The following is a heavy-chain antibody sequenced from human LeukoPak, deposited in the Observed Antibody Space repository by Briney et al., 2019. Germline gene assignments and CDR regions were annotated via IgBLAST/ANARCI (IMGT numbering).Heavy chain of an antibody. V-gene: IGHV4-59*12. D-gene: IGHD4-23*01. J-gene: IGHJ4*02. CDR1: GGSISSYY. Sequence: SETPSLTCTVSGGSISSYYCSWIRQPPGKGLEWIGYIYYGGSTYYNPSLKSRVSISVDTSKNQFSLKLTSVTAADTAVYYCAREIATSGGNSRALDYWGQGTLVTVSS. CDR2: IYYGGST. CDR3: AREIATSGGNSRALDY.